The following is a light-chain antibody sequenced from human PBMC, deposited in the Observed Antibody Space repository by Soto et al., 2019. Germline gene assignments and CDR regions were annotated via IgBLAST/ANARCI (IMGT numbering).Light chain of an antibody. CDR1: SSNIGAGYD. Sequence: QSVLTQPPSVSGAPGQRVTISCTGSSSNIGAGYDVHWYQQLPGTAPKLLIYGNSNRPSGVPDRFSGSKSGTSTTLAITGLQAEDEADYYRQSYDSSLSGYVVIGGGTKLTVL. CDR2: GNS. CDR3: QSYDSSLSGYVV. J-gene: IGLJ2*01. V-gene: IGLV1-40*01.